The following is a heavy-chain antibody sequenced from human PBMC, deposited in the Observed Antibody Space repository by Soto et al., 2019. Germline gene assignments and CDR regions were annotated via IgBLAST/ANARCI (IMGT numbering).Heavy chain of an antibody. CDR1: GGTFSIYA. Sequence: QVQLVKSGAEVKKPGSSVKVSCKASGGTFSIYAISWVRQAPGQGLEWMGGIIPIFGTANYAQKFQGRVTITADESTSTAYMELSSLRSEDTAVYYCAGPPELTRIYYYYGMDVWGQGTTVTVSS. D-gene: IGHD1-7*01. J-gene: IGHJ6*02. CDR2: IIPIFGTA. V-gene: IGHV1-69*12. CDR3: AGPPELTRIYYYYGMDV.